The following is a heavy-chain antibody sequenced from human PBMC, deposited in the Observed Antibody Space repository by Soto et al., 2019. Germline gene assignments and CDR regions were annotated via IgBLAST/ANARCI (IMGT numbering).Heavy chain of an antibody. Sequence: QLQLQESGPGLVKPSETLSLTCTVSGGSISSSSYYWGWIRQPPGKGLEWIGSIYYSGSTYYNPSLKSRVTLSVDTSKHQFSLKLSSVTAADTAVYYCARSMYYYGSGSYLIFDYWGQGTLVTVSS. CDR2: IYYSGST. J-gene: IGHJ4*02. D-gene: IGHD3-10*01. CDR1: GGSISSSSYY. CDR3: ARSMYYYGSGSYLIFDY. V-gene: IGHV4-39*01.